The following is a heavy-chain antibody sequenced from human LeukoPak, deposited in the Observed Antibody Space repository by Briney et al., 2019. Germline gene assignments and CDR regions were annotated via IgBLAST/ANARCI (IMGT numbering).Heavy chain of an antibody. CDR2: MYHDDSDT. J-gene: IGHJ4*02. D-gene: IGHD3/OR15-3a*01. CDR1: GYSFTNYW. V-gene: IGHV5-51*01. Sequence: GESLKISCTGSGYSFTNYWILWVRQIPGKGLEWMGMMYHDDSDTRYSPSFQGQVTISADKSISTAFLQWGSLKASDTAMYYCARQAVPGLLFFDSWGQGTLVTVSS. CDR3: ARQAVPGLLFFDS.